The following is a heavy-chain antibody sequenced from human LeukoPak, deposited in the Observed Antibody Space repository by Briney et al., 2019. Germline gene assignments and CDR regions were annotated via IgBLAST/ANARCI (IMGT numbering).Heavy chain of an antibody. D-gene: IGHD7-27*01. CDR1: GGSVSGYY. Sequence: SETLSLTCTVSGGSVSGYYWSWIRQPPGNGLEWIGYIFHTGNTNYNPSLRSRVTISVDTSKNQFSLKLTSVTAADTAVYYCARGHWGCDYWGQGALVTASS. J-gene: IGHJ4*02. CDR2: IFHTGNT. CDR3: ARGHWGCDY. V-gene: IGHV4-59*02.